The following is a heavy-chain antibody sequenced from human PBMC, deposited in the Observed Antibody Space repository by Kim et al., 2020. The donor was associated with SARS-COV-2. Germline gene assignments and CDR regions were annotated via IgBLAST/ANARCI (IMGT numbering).Heavy chain of an antibody. J-gene: IGHJ4*02. D-gene: IGHD5-12*01. CDR3: AGDVPGWGLNSGYWN. CDR2: IYFDGNT. V-gene: IGHV3-66*01. Sequence: GGSLRLSCAASGFSVSRIYVSWVRQAPGKGLEWVSVIYFDGNTYYADSVKGRFTISRDNSKNTVYLQMNSLRAEDTAMYYCAGDVPGWGLNSGYWNWGQGTLVTVSS. CDR1: GFSVSRIY.